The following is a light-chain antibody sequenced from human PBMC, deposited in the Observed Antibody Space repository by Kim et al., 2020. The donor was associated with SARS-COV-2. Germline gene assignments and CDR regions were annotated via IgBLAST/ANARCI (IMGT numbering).Light chain of an antibody. Sequence: SSQRTRTLGSGDSSNAHAGPQQRPERSTRYLMELNRDGVHSKGDGIPDRYSGSSSGAERYLTIASLPSEDAADYYWRTWGTGIVVFGGGTQLTVL. J-gene: IGLJ2*01. CDR1: SGDSSNA. CDR2: LNRDGVH. V-gene: IGLV4-69*01. CDR3: RTWGTGIVV.